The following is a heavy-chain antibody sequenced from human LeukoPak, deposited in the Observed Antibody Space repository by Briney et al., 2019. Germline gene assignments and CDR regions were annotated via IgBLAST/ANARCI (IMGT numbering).Heavy chain of an antibody. Sequence: GGSLRLSCAASGFTVSSNYMSWVRQAPGKGLEWVSVIYSGGSTYYADSVKGRFTISRDNSKNTLYLRMNSLRAEDTAVYYCARDLRKGSYFDYWGQGPLVTVSS. J-gene: IGHJ4*02. D-gene: IGHD3-10*01. CDR2: IYSGGST. CDR3: ARDLRKGSYFDY. V-gene: IGHV3-53*01. CDR1: GFTVSSNY.